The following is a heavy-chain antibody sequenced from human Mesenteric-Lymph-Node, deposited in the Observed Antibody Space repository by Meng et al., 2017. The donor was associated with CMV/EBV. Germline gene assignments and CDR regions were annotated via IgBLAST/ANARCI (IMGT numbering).Heavy chain of an antibody. CDR2: VKPYTGNT. CDR3: ARGNTTNNLFFDH. D-gene: IGHD1/OR15-1a*01. CDR1: GYNISTYA. V-gene: IGHV1-18*01. J-gene: IGHJ4*02. Sequence: ASGYNISTYALAWMRQAPGQGLEWLACVKPYTGNTNYAQQFRGRVIVTTDTAATTVYMYLRNLTSDDTAVYFCARGNTTNNLFFDHWGQGTLVTVSS.